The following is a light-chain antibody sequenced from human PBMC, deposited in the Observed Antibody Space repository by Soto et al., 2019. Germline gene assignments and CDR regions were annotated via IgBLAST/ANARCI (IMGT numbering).Light chain of an antibody. CDR3: SSYTTSNTRQIV. V-gene: IGLV2-14*03. Sequence: QSMLTQPASASGSPGQSITISCTGTSSDVGGYNYVSWYQHHPGKAPKLIIYDVSNRPSGVSIRFSGSKSDNTASLTISGLQPEDEADYHCSSYTTSNTRQIVFGTGTKVTVL. CDR2: DVS. J-gene: IGLJ1*01. CDR1: SSDVGGYNY.